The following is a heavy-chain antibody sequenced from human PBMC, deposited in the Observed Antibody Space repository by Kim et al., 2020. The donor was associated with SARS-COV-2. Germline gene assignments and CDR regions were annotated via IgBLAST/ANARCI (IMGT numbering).Heavy chain of an antibody. D-gene: IGHD6-13*01. CDR3: ARPPPPGYTSSWPPSYYYG. CDR2: INHSGST. J-gene: IGHJ6*01. CDR1: GGSFSGYY. Sequence: SETLSLTCAVYGGSFSGYYWSWIRQPPGKGLEWIGEINHSGSTNYNPSLKSRVTISVDTSKNQFSLKLSSVTAADTAVYYCARPPPPGYTSSWPPSYYYG. V-gene: IGHV4-34*01.